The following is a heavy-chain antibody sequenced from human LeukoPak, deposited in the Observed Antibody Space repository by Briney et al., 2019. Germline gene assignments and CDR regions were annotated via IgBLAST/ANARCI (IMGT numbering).Heavy chain of an antibody. CDR1: GFTFTSYA. CDR2: ISSSGVST. D-gene: IGHD5-24*01. V-gene: IGHV3-23*01. J-gene: IGHJ3*02. CDR3: AKGALAATRDAFDI. Sequence: GGSLRLSCAASGFTFTSYAMAWVRQAPGKGLKWVSAISSSGVSTYYADSVKGRFTISRDNSKNTLYLQMNSLRAEDTAVYYCAKGALAATRDAFDIWGQGTMVTVSS.